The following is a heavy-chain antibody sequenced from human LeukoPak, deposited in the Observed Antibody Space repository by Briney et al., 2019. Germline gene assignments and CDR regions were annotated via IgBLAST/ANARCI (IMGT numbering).Heavy chain of an antibody. J-gene: IGHJ5*02. CDR2: ISAYTGDT. CDR1: GYTFTNHG. D-gene: IGHD2-8*01. CDR3: AGGMGLRRRPSRFAP. V-gene: IGHV1-18*01. Sequence: ASVKVSCKTSGYTFTNHGIGWVRQAPGQGLEWMGWISAYTGDTHYVQKFNDRVTMTIDTSTSTAYMELTSLRSDDTAFYYCAGGMGLRRRPSRFAPWGQGTLVTVSS.